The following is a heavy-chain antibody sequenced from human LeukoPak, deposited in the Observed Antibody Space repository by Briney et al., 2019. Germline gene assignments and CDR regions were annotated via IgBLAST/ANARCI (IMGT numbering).Heavy chain of an antibody. CDR3: AKEHAGG. J-gene: IGHJ4*02. CDR2: IQYDGAKD. D-gene: IGHD1-1*01. V-gene: IGHV3-30*02. Sequence: PGGSLRLSCTASGFTFSDFGMNWVRQAPGKGLEWVAFIQYDGAKDYYADSVRGRFTVSRDNSKHTMYLQMNGLRADDSALYHCAKEHAGGWGQGTLVTVAS. CDR1: GFTFSDFG.